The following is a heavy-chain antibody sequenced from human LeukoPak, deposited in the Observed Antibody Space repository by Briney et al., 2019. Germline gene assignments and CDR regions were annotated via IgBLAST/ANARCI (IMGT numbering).Heavy chain of an antibody. V-gene: IGHV4-61*02. J-gene: IGHJ2*01. CDR2: VYNSGST. Sequence: PSETLSLTCTVSGGSISSGSYYWSWIRQPAGKGLEWIGRVYNSGSTNYNPSFKSRVTMSIDTSKNQFSLKLNSVTAADTAVYYCATNRAELWGRGTLVTVSS. CDR3: ATNRAEL. CDR1: GGSISSGSYY. D-gene: IGHD3-3*01.